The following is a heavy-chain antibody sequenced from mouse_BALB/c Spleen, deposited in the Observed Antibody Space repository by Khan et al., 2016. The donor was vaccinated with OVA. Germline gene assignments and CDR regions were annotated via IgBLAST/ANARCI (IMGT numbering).Heavy chain of an antibody. CDR3: ARYRYDDHFDY. V-gene: IGHV9-3-1*01. CDR1: GYIFTNYG. D-gene: IGHD2-14*01. CDR2: INTYTGEP. J-gene: IGHJ2*01. Sequence: QIQLVQSGPELKKPGETVKISCKASGYIFTNYGMNWVRQAPGKGLKWMGWINTYTGEPTYADDFKGRFAFSLETSASTAYLQINNLKSEDTATYFCARYRYDDHFDYWGQGTTLAVSS.